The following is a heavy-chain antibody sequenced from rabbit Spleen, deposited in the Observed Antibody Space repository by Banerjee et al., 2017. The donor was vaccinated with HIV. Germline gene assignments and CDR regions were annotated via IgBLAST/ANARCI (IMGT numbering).Heavy chain of an antibody. CDR1: RFSFSSSDY. V-gene: IGHV1S40*01. CDR3: ARGSATMTMVITGYYFNL. CDR2: VYGGSLGST. J-gene: IGHJ4*01. Sequence: QSLEESGGDLVKPGASLTLTCTASRFSFSSSDYMCWVRQAPGKGLEWVACVYGGSLGSTVYASWARGRFTISKTSSTTVTLQMTSLTAADTATYFCARGSATMTMVITGYYFNLWGPGPLVTVS. D-gene: IGHD2-1*01.